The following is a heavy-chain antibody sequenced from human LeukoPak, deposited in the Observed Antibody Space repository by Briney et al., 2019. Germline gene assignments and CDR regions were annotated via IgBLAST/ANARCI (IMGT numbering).Heavy chain of an antibody. CDR3: ACREFTSPWSDP. Sequence: GESLKISCKGSGDTFATNWIGWVRQLPGKGLDWMGVIYPGDSRTRYSPSFQGQVTISADKSISTAYLQWSSLKASDTAMYYCACREFTSPWSDPWGQGTLVTVSS. J-gene: IGHJ5*02. CDR1: GDTFATNW. CDR2: IYPGDSRT. D-gene: IGHD2-2*01. V-gene: IGHV5-51*01.